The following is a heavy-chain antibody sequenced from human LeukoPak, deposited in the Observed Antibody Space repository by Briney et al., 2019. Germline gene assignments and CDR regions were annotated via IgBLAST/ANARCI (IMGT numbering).Heavy chain of an antibody. CDR3: AKIYDSSGYYYYFDY. Sequence: GGSLRLSCAASGFTFSAYAATWVRQAPGKGLEWVSAISNSGGSTYYTDSVKGRFTISRDNSKNTLYLLMNSLRAEDTAVYYCAKIYDSSGYYYYFDYWGQGTLVTVSS. CDR2: ISNSGGST. D-gene: IGHD3-22*01. J-gene: IGHJ4*02. V-gene: IGHV3-23*01. CDR1: GFTFSAYA.